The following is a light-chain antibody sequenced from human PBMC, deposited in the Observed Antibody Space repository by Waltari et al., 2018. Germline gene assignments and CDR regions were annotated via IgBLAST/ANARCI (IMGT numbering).Light chain of an antibody. V-gene: IGKV3-20*01. CDR2: GAS. J-gene: IGKJ2*01. Sequence: EIVLTQTPGPLSLSPGDGATLSCQASQSVSSIYLAWYQQKPGRAPRLLIYGASNRATGIPDRFSGSGSGTDFSLTISSLEPEDFAVYYCQQYGTSPPMYTFGQGTNLEIK. CDR3: QQYGTSPPMYT. CDR1: QSVSSIY.